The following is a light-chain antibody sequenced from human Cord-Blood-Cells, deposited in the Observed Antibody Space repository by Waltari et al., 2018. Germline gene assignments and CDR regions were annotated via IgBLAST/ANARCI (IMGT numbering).Light chain of an antibody. V-gene: IGLV2-23*03. Sequence: QPALTQPASGSGPPGQSITISCPGTSSVVGSYNLVSWYQQPPGKAPKLMLYEGSKRPSGVSNRFSGSKSGNTASLTISGLQAEDEADYYCCSYAGSSTFEVFGGGTKLTVL. CDR1: SSVVGSYNL. J-gene: IGLJ2*01. CDR3: CSYAGSSTFEV. CDR2: EGS.